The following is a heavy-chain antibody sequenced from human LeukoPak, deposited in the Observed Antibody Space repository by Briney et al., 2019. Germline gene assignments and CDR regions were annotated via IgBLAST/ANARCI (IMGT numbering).Heavy chain of an antibody. J-gene: IGHJ4*02. CDR3: ARGTGPKEV. CDR1: GFTFSSYA. D-gene: IGHD1-1*01. CDR2: ISYDGSNK. Sequence: GGSLRLSCAASGFTFSSYAMHWVRQAPGKGLEWVAVISYDGSNKYYADSVKGRFTISRDNSKNTLYLQMNSLRAEDTAVYYCARGTGPKEVWGQGTLVTVPS. V-gene: IGHV3-30-3*01.